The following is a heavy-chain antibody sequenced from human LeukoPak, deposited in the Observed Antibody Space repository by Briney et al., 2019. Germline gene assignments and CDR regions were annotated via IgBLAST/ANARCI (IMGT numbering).Heavy chain of an antibody. J-gene: IGHJ4*02. D-gene: IGHD3-22*01. CDR2: IYYSGST. CDR3: ARGRARDSSGYPNY. CDR1: GGSISSYY. V-gene: IGHV4-59*01. Sequence: PSETLSLTCTVSGGSISSYYWSWMRQPPGKGLEWIGYIYYSGSTNYNPSLKSRATISVDTSKNQFSLKLSSVTAADTAVYYCARGRARDSSGYPNYWGQGTLVTVSS.